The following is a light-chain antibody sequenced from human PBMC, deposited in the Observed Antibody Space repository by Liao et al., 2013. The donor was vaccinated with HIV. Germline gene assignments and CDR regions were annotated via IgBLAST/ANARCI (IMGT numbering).Light chain of an antibody. CDR3: QTWHISTLI. CDR2: RDT. J-gene: IGLJ2*01. V-gene: IGLV3-1*01. CDR1: ALGYGF. Sequence: SYELTQPPSVSVSPGQTVTITCSGDALGYGFAYWYQQRAGQSPSLVIYRDTKRPSGIPDRFSGSNSGSTATLTISGAQPMDEADYYCQTWHISTLILGGGTKLTVL.